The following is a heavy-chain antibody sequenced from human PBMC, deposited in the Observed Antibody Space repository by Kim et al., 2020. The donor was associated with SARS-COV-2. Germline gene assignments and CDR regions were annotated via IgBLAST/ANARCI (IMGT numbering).Heavy chain of an antibody. D-gene: IGHD5-18*01. CDR3: ARSDGYSYGFGIFDY. V-gene: IGHV1-69*13. CDR2: IIPIFGTA. CDR1: GGTFSSYA. Sequence: SVKVSCKASGGTFSSYAISWVRQAPGQGLEWMGGIIPIFGTANYAQKFQGRVTITADESTSTAYMELSSLRSEDTAVYYCARSDGYSYGFGIFDYWGQGTLVTVSS. J-gene: IGHJ4*02.